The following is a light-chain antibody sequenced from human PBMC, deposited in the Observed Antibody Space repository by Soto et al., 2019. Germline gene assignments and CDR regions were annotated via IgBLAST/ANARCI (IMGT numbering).Light chain of an antibody. CDR3: SSYAGTYIA. CDR2: DVS. Sequence: QSALTQPPSASGSPGQSVAISCTGTSSDVGGYDYVSWYQQHPGKAPKLMIYDVSKRPSGVPDRFSGSKSGNTASLTVSGLQAEDEADYYCSSYAGTYIAFGTGTKLTVL. J-gene: IGLJ1*01. V-gene: IGLV2-8*01. CDR1: SSDVGGYDY.